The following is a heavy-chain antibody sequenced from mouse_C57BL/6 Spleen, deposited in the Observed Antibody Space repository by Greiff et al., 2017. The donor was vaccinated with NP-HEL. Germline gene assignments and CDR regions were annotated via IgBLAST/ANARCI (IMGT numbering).Heavy chain of an antibody. CDR1: GYTFTSYW. Sequence: VQLQQPGAELVRPGTSVKLSCKASGYTFTSYWMHWVKQRPGQGLEWIGVIDPSDSYTNYNQKFKGKATLTVDTSSSTAYMQLSSLTSEDSAVYYCASASWDRGFAYWGKGTLVTVSA. J-gene: IGHJ3*01. V-gene: IGHV1-59*01. D-gene: IGHD4-1*01. CDR3: ASASWDRGFAY. CDR2: IDPSDSYT.